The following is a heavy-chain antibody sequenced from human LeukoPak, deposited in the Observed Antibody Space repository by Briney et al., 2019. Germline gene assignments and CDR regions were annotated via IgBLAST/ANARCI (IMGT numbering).Heavy chain of an antibody. Sequence: SETLSLTCTVSGGSISSNTYYWGWIRQPPGKGLEWIGSVYYTGSTYYNPSFKSRVTTSPDTSKNQFSLNLSSVTAADTAVYYCARGTTRGGKRFDYWGQGTLVTVSS. D-gene: IGHD4-23*01. J-gene: IGHJ4*02. CDR3: ARGTTRGGKRFDY. CDR2: VYYTGST. CDR1: GGSISSNTYY. V-gene: IGHV4-39*07.